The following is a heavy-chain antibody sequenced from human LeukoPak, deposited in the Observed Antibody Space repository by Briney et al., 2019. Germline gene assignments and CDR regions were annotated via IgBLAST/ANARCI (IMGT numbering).Heavy chain of an antibody. V-gene: IGHV3-33*01. Sequence: GGSLRLSCEASGFTFSSYAMHWVRQAPGNGLEWVAVIWYDGSNKYYVDSVKGRFTISRDNSKNMLYLQMNSLRAEDTAVYYCARATMVRGVIMNNWFDPWGQGTLVTVSS. CDR3: ARATMVRGVIMNNWFDP. J-gene: IGHJ5*02. CDR1: GFTFSSYA. D-gene: IGHD3-10*01. CDR2: IWYDGSNK.